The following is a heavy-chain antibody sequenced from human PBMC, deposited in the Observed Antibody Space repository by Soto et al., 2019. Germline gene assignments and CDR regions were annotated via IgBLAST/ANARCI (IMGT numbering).Heavy chain of an antibody. Sequence: SETLSLTCTVSGASISNYYWSWIRQPPGKGLEWIGYIYYSGSTNYSPSLRSRVTISVDTSKNQFSLKLSSVTAADTAVYYCARLVAEGNVWGKGTTVTVSS. CDR1: GASISNYY. J-gene: IGHJ6*04. D-gene: IGHD2-15*01. CDR2: IYYSGST. CDR3: ARLVAEGNV. V-gene: IGHV4-59*08.